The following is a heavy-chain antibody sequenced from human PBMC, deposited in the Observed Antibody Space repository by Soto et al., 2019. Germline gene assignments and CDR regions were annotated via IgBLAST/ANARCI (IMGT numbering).Heavy chain of an antibody. V-gene: IGHV4-34*01. CDR1: GGSFSGYY. D-gene: IGHD6-19*01. J-gene: IGHJ5*02. CDR3: ARGRSYRGGYVLGIAVAEPRGWFAP. CDR2: INHSGST. Sequence: PSETLSLTCAVYGGSFSGYYWSWIRQPPGKGLEWIGEINHSGSTNYNPSLKSRVTISVDTSKNQFSLKLSSVTAADTAVYYCARGRSYRGGYVLGIAVAEPRGWFAPWGQGTLVT.